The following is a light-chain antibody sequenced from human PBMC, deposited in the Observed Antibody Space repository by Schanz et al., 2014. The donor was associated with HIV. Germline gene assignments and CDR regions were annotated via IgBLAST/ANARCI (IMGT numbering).Light chain of an antibody. CDR3: SSYTTSSTLV. CDR2: EVI. Sequence: QSVLTQPPSASGSPGQSVTISCTGTSSDVGGYNHVSWYQQHPGKAPKLMIYEVIKRPSGVPDRFSGSKSGSTASLTISGLQAEDEADYHCSSYTTSSTLVFGGGTKVTVL. CDR1: SSDVGGYNH. J-gene: IGLJ2*01. V-gene: IGLV2-8*01.